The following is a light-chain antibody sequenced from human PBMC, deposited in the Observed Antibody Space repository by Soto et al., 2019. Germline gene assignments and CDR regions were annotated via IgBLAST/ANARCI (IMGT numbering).Light chain of an antibody. CDR2: GPS. J-gene: IGKJ1*01. CDR3: HQFGSSPPT. CDR1: QNVNSNH. V-gene: IGKV3-20*01. Sequence: EIVLTQSPGTLSLSPGERATLSCRASQNVNSNHIAWYQQKPGQAPRLLIYGPSSRATGIPERFSGSGSGTDFTLTISRLEPEDFAVYFFHQFGSSPPTFGHGTKVEIK.